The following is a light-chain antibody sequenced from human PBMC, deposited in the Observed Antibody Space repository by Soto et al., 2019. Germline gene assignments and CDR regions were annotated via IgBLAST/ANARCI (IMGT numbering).Light chain of an antibody. J-gene: IGLJ3*02. Sequence: QLVLTQSSSASASLGSSVKLTCTLSSGHSSYIIAWHQQQPGKAPRYLMKLEGSGSYNKGSGVPDRFSGSSPGADRYLTISNPQFEDEADYYCETWDGNTRVFGGGTKLTVL. CDR3: ETWDGNTRV. V-gene: IGLV4-60*02. CDR2: LEGSGSY. CDR1: SGHSSYI.